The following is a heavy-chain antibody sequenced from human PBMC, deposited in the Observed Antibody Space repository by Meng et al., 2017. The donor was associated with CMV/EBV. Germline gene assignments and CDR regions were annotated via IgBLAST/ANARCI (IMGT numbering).Heavy chain of an antibody. D-gene: IGHD6-6*01. CDR3: ARVKEQLVRGGVDY. V-gene: IGHV3-7*01. Sequence: GESLKIPRAASGFTFSSFWMSRVRQAPGKGLEWVANINQEGSEKYYVDSVKGRFTIFRDNDKNSLYLQMNSLRAEDTAVYYCARVKEQLVRGGVDYWGQGTLVTVSS. J-gene: IGHJ4*02. CDR1: GFTFSSFW. CDR2: INQEGSEK.